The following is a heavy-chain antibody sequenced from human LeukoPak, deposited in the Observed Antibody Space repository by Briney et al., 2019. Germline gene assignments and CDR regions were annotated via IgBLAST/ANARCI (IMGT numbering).Heavy chain of an antibody. D-gene: IGHD2-15*01. CDR1: GGSISSHY. CDR3: GRDALVGYFSYYYMDV. V-gene: IGHV4-59*11. Sequence: SETLSLTCTVYGGSISSHYWTWLRQSPVKGLEWIGDISNSGSTSYNPSLKSRVTISIDTSKNQFSLKLSSVTAAGTAVYYCGRDALVGYFSYYYMDVWGKGTTVTVSS. CDR2: ISNSGST. J-gene: IGHJ6*03.